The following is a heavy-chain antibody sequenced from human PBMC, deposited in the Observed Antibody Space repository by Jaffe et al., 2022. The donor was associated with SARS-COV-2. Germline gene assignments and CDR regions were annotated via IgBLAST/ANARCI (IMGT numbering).Heavy chain of an antibody. V-gene: IGHV2-26*01. Sequence: QVTLKESGPVLVKPTETLTLTCTVSGFSLSNARMGVSWIRQPPGKALEWLAHIFSNDEKSYSTSLKSRLTISKDTSKSQVVLTMTNMDPVDTATYYCARIKEDIVATIWYYYYMDVWGKGTTVTVSS. J-gene: IGHJ6*03. CDR3: ARIKEDIVATIWYYYYMDV. CDR1: GFSLSNARMG. CDR2: IFSNDEK. D-gene: IGHD5-12*01.